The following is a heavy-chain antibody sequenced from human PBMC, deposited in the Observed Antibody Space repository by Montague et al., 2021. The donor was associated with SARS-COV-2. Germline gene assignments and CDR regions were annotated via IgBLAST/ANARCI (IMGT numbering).Heavy chain of an antibody. CDR2: ISSSGSTI. CDR3: ARGASDWLLWGYGMDV. CDR1: GFTFSSYE. Sequence: LRLSCAASGFTFSSYEMNWVRQAPGKGREWVSYISSSGSTIYXAXSVXXXFTISRDNAKNSLYLQMNSLRVEDTAVYYCARGASDWLLWGYGMDVWGQGTTVTVSS. V-gene: IGHV3-48*03. D-gene: IGHD3/OR15-3a*01. J-gene: IGHJ6*02.